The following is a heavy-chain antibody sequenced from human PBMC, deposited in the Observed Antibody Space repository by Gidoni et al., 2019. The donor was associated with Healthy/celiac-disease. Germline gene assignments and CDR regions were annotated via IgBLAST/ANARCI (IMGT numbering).Heavy chain of an antibody. Sequence: EVQLVESGGGLVQPGGSLRLSCVASGLAFNKYAMTWVRQGPGKGLEWVSAISGSGDDTYYAESVKGRFTISRDNSKGTLYLQMNSLRAEDTAIYFCAKDPGGYWGQGTLVTVSS. CDR2: ISGSGDDT. CDR1: GLAFNKYA. CDR3: AKDPGGY. V-gene: IGHV3-23*04. J-gene: IGHJ4*02. D-gene: IGHD3-10*01.